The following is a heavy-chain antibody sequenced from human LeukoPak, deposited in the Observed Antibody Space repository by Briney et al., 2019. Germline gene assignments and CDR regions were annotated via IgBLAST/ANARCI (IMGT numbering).Heavy chain of an antibody. J-gene: IGHJ4*02. CDR2: IYYSGST. CDR1: GGSISSSSYY. Sequence: SETLSLTCTVSGGSISSSSYYWGWIRQPPGKGLEWIGSIYYSGSTYYNPSLKSRVTISVDTSKNQFSLKLSSVTAADTAVHYCARLLERANTAATYYFDYWGQGTLVTVSS. CDR3: ARLLERANTAATYYFDY. D-gene: IGHD5-18*01. V-gene: IGHV4-39*01.